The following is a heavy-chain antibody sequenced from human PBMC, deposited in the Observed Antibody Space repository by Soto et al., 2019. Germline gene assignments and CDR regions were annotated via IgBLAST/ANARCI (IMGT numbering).Heavy chain of an antibody. J-gene: IGHJ3*01. CDR2: ASSSGGST. D-gene: IGHD3-10*01. Sequence: EVQLLESGGGLVQPGGSLRLSCAASGFTFSSYAMSWVRQAPGKGLEWVSSASSSGGSTYYADSVKGRFTISRDNSKNTLSLQMNSLRAEDTALYYCAKDFYGSGQDAFDVWGQGTMVAVSS. CDR1: GFTFSSYA. CDR3: AKDFYGSGQDAFDV. V-gene: IGHV3-23*01.